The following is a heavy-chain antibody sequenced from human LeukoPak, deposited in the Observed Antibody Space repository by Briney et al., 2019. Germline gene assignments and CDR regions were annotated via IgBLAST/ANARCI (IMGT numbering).Heavy chain of an antibody. D-gene: IGHD4-17*01. CDR1: GFTFDDYA. J-gene: IGHJ1*01. Sequence: GGSLRLSCAASGFTFDDYAMHWVRQAPGKGLEWVSGISWNSGSIGYADSVKGRFTISRDNAKNSLYLQMNSLRAEDTALYYCAKDRRLHGDYDPSSFQHWGQGTLVTVSS. CDR2: ISWNSGSI. CDR3: AKDRRLHGDYDPSSFQH. V-gene: IGHV3-9*01.